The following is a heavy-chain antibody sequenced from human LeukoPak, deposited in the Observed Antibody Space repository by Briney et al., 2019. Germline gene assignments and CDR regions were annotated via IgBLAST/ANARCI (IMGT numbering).Heavy chain of an antibody. D-gene: IGHD3-10*02. CDR3: AELGITMIGGV. J-gene: IGHJ6*04. CDR1: GFTFSSYE. V-gene: IGHV3-48*03. CDR2: ISSSGRTI. Sequence: GGSLRLSCAASGFTFSSYEMNWVRQAQGKGLEWVSYISSSGRTIYYADSVKGRFTISRDNAKNSLYLQMNSLRAEDTAVYYCAELGITMIGGVWGKGTTVTISS.